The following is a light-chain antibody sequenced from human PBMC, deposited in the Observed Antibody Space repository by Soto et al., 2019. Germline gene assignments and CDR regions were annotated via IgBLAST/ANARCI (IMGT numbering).Light chain of an antibody. CDR3: CSYAGSYSYV. V-gene: IGLV2-11*01. Sequence: QSALTQPRSVSGSPGQSVTISCTGTISDVGGYNYVSWYQQHPGKAPKLMSYDVSKRPSGVPDRFSGSNSGNTASLTISGLQAEDEADYYCCSYAGSYSYVFGTGTKVTVL. CDR1: ISDVGGYNY. CDR2: DVS. J-gene: IGLJ1*01.